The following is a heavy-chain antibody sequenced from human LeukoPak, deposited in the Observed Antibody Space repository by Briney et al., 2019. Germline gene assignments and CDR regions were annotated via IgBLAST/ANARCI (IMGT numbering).Heavy chain of an antibody. CDR3: ARSCIAARPYYYYMDV. CDR2: ISSSSSYI. CDR1: GFTFSSYS. Sequence: PGGSLRLSCAASGFTFSSYSMNWVRQAPGKGLEWVSSISSSSSYIYYADPVKGRFTISRDNAQNSLHLQMNSLRADDTAVYYCARSCIAARPYYYYMDVWGKGTTVTVSS. D-gene: IGHD6-6*01. J-gene: IGHJ6*03. V-gene: IGHV3-21*01.